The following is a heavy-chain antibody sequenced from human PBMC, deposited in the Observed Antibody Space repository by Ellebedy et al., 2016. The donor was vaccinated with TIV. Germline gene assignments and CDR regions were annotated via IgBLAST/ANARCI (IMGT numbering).Heavy chain of an antibody. V-gene: IGHV3-7*01. CDR1: GFSFRSYW. D-gene: IGHD4-17*01. J-gene: IGHJ3*02. CDR2: IRQDGSDI. CDR3: ATDGSYGDYLSPTHAFAI. Sequence: GGSLRLSCATSGFSFRSYWMSWVRQAPGKGLEWVANIRQDGSDIYYVDSVKGRFTISRDNAKDSLYLLMNNLRAEDTAVYYCATDGSYGDYLSPTHAFAIWGQGTMVTVSS.